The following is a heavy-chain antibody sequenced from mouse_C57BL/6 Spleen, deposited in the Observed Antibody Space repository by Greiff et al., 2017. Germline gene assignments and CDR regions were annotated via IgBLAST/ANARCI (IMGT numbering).Heavy chain of an antibody. D-gene: IGHD1-1*01. CDR2: ISGGGGNT. CDR3: ARQADYYGSCAWFAY. J-gene: IGHJ3*01. V-gene: IGHV5-9*01. Sequence: EVKLMESGAGFVKPGGSLKLSCAASGFTFSSYTMSWVRQTPEKRLEWVATISGGGGNTDYPDTVKGRFTMSRDNAKNTLYLQMSSLRSEDTALYDCARQADYYGSCAWFAYWGQGTLVTVSA. CDR1: GFTFSSYT.